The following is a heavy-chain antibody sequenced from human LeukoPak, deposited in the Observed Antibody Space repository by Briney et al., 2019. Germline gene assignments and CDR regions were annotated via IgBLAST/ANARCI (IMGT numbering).Heavy chain of an antibody. J-gene: IGHJ5*02. CDR2: INRSGST. CDR3: ARVFGAGRRWFDP. V-gene: IGHV4-34*01. CDR1: GGSFSGYY. Sequence: SETLSLTCAVYGGSFSGYYWSWIRQPPGKGLEWIGEINRSGSTNYNPSLKSRVTISVDTSKNQFSLKLSSVTAADTAVYYCARVFGAGRRWFDPWGQGTLVTVSS. D-gene: IGHD6-13*01.